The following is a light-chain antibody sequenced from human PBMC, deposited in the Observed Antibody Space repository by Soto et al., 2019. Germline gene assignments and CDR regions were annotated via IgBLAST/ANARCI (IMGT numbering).Light chain of an antibody. CDR2: DAS. V-gene: IGKV1-5*01. CDR1: QSIGVW. CDR3: QNYFSAPLT. J-gene: IGKJ4*01. Sequence: DIQMTQSPSTLSSFVGDRVTITCRASQSIGVWLAWYQQKPGKAPKLLIYDASNMQTGVPSRFSGSGSGTDFSLTISSLQPEDVATYYCQNYFSAPLTFGGGTKVDIK.